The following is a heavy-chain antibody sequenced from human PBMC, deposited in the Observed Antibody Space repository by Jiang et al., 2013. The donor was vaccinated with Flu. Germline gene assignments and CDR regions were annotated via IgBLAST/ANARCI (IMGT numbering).Heavy chain of an antibody. V-gene: IGHV4-61*05. CDR3: ARDLLPGAIRGVMGIDY. CDR1: GGSISSSSDY. CDR2: IYYSGST. J-gene: IGHJ4*02. Sequence: PGLVKPSETLSLTCTVSGGSISSSSDYYGWIRQPPGKGLEWIGYIYYSGSTNYNPSLKSRVTISVDISKNQFSLKLSSVTAADTAVYYCARDLLPGAIRGVMGIDYWGQGTLITVSS. D-gene: IGHD3-10*01.